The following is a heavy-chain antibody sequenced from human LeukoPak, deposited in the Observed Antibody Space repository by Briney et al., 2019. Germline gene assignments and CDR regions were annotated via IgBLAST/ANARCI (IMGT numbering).Heavy chain of an antibody. J-gene: IGHJ5*02. V-gene: IGHV1-24*01. CDR1: GYTLTELS. CDR3: ATMGPRDDFWSGPNNWFDP. Sequence: GASVKVSCKVSGYTLTELSMHWVRQAPGKGLEWMGGFDPEDGETIYAQKFQGRVTMTEDTSTDTAYMELSSLRSEDTAVYYCATMGPRDDFWSGPNNWFDPWGQGTLVTVSS. D-gene: IGHD3-3*01. CDR2: FDPEDGET.